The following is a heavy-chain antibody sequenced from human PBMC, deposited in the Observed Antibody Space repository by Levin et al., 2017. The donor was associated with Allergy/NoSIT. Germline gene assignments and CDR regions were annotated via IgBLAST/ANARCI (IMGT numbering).Heavy chain of an antibody. CDR2: ISSSGSTI. CDR3: ARLKLRIWSGSYFPPDY. J-gene: IGHJ4*02. V-gene: IGHV3-11*01. Sequence: GSLRLSCAASGFTFSDYYMSWIRQTPGKGLEWVSYISSSGSTIYYADSVKGRFTISRDNAKNSLYLQMNSLRAEDTAVYYCARLKLRIWSGSYFPPDYWGQGTLVTVSS. CDR1: GFTFSDYY. D-gene: IGHD1-26*01.